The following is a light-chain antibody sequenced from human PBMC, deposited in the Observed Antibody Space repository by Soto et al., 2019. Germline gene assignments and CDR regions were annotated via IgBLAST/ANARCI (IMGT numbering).Light chain of an antibody. CDR2: EVN. Sequence: QSALTQPASVSGSPGQSITISCTGTRSDVGSYNLVSWFQQHPGKAPKPLIYEVNRRPSGISNRFSGSKSGSTASLTVSGLQAEDEADYYCCSYVDSSTSYVFGSGTKVTVL. V-gene: IGLV2-23*02. CDR1: RSDVGSYNL. CDR3: CSYVDSSTSYV. J-gene: IGLJ1*01.